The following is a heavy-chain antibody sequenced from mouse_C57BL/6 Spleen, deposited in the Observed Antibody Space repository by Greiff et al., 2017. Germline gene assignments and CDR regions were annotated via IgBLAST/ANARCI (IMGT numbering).Heavy chain of an antibody. CDR1: GYTFTDYY. J-gene: IGHJ2*01. CDR2: INPYNGGT. D-gene: IGHD1-1*01. Sequence: VQLQQSGPVLVKPGASVKMSCKASGYTFTDYYMNWVKQSHGKSLEWIGVINPYNGGTSYNQKFKGKATLTVDNSSSTAYMELNSLTSEDSAVYYCARRGNYGSSLDYYFDYWGQGTTLTVSS. CDR3: ARRGNYGSSLDYYFDY. V-gene: IGHV1-19*01.